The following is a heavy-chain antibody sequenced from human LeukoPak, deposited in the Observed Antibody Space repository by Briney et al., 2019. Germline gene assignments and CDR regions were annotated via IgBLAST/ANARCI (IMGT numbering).Heavy chain of an antibody. Sequence: GASVKVSCKTSGGTFTSYAISWVRQAPGQGREWMGGIIHIFDSPNYAQKFQDRLTITTDESTTTAYMELSSLTSDDTAIYYCAVGIVPAAHLDHWGQGTLVTVSS. CDR2: IIHIFDSP. D-gene: IGHD2-2*01. CDR1: GGTFTSYA. CDR3: AVGIVPAAHLDH. J-gene: IGHJ4*02. V-gene: IGHV1-69*05.